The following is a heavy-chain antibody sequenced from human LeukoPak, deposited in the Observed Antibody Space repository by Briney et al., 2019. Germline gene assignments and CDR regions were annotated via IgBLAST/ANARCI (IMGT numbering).Heavy chain of an antibody. CDR3: ASRRSTVTTYLDY. J-gene: IGHJ4*02. CDR1: GGSISSSSYY. V-gene: IGHV4-31*03. D-gene: IGHD4-17*01. Sequence: SETLSLTCTVSGGSISSSSYYWGWIRQPPGKGLEWIGYIYYSGSTYYNPSLKSRVTISVDTSKNQFSLKLSSVTAADTAVYYCASRRSTVTTYLDYWGQGTLVTVSS. CDR2: IYYSGST.